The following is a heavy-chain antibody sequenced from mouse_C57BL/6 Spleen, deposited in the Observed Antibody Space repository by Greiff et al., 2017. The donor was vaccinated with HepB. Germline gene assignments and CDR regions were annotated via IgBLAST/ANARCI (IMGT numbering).Heavy chain of an antibody. J-gene: IGHJ3*01. CDR3: ARHEYYGSSPLFAY. V-gene: IGHV5-9*01. D-gene: IGHD1-1*01. Sequence: EVKVVESGGGLVKPGGSLKLSCAASGFTFSSYTMSWVRQTPEKRLEWVATISGGGGNTYYPDSVKGRFTISRDNAKNTLYLQMSSLRSEDTALYYCARHEYYGSSPLFAYWGQGTLVTVSA. CDR2: ISGGGGNT. CDR1: GFTFSSYT.